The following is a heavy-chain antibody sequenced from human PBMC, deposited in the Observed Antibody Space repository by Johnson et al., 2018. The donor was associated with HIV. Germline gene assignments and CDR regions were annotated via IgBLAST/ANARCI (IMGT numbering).Heavy chain of an antibody. CDR2: IYSSGST. CDR1: GFTVSSNY. D-gene: IGHD1-26*01. CDR3: ARGLVGSTTALDI. Sequence: EQLVESGGGWVQPGGSLRLSCAASGFTVSSNYMSWVRQAPGKGLEWVSVIYSSGSTYYADSVKGRFTISRDKTKNTLNLQMNSLRVEDTAVYYCARGLVGSTTALDIWGQVTMVTVSS. V-gene: IGHV3-66*02. J-gene: IGHJ3*02.